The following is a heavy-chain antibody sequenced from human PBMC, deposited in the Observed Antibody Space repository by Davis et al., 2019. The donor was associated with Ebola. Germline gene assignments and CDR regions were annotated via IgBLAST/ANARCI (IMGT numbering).Heavy chain of an antibody. V-gene: IGHV3-48*02. Sequence: PGGSLRLSCAASEFIVSDYSMNWVRQAPGKGLEWVSYISSSSSTIYYADSVKGRFTISRDNAKNSLYLQMNSLRDEDTAVYYCARDNVRWSSHEPFDCWGQGTLVTVSS. CDR3: ARDNVRWSSHEPFDC. D-gene: IGHD1-26*01. J-gene: IGHJ4*02. CDR2: ISSSSSTI. CDR1: EFIVSDYS.